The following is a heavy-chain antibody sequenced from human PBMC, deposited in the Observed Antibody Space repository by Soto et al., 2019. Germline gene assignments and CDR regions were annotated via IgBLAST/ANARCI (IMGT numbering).Heavy chain of an antibody. CDR1: GGSIDRSNYY. CDR2: TYYNGNA. J-gene: IGHJ4*02. CDR3: ARHFVAVVIKGWGY. Sequence: PSETLSLTCTVSGGSIDRSNYYWDWIRQPPGKGLEWIGTTYYNGNAYYNPSLKSRVTMSVDTSKNQFSLKLISVTAADTVVYYCARHFVAVVIKGWGYWGQGTLVTVSS. D-gene: IGHD3-22*01. V-gene: IGHV4-39*01.